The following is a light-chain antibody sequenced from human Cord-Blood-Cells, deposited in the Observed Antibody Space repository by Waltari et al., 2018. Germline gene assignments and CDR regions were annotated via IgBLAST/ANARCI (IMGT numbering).Light chain of an antibody. Sequence: DIVMTQSPDSLAVSLGERATIKCNSSQSVLYSSNNKNYLAWYPQKPGQPPKLLIYWASTRESGVPDRFSGSGSGTDFTLTISSLQAEDVAVYYCQQYYSTPRTFGQGTKVEIK. CDR1: QSVLYSSNNKNY. J-gene: IGKJ1*01. V-gene: IGKV4-1*01. CDR2: WAS. CDR3: QQYYSTPRT.